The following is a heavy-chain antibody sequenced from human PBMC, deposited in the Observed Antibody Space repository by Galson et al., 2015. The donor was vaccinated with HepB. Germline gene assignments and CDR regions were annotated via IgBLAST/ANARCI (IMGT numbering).Heavy chain of an antibody. CDR2: IYYSGST. CDR3: ASIPKIVVVPAADY. J-gene: IGHJ4*02. V-gene: IGHV4-39*07. D-gene: IGHD2-2*01. Sequence: QVQLQESGPGLVKPSQTLSLTCTVSGGSISSSSYYWGGISQPPGKGLEWIGSIYYSGSTYYNPSLKSRVTISVDTSKNQFSLKLSSVTAADTAVYYCASIPKIVVVPAADYWGQGTLVTVSS. CDR1: GGSISSSSYY.